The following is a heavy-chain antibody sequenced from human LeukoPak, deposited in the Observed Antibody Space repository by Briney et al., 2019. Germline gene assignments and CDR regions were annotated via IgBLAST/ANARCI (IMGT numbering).Heavy chain of an antibody. J-gene: IGHJ1*01. CDR3: ATYYYDSGGFHFHH. D-gene: IGHD3-22*01. V-gene: IGHV3-64*01. Sequence: GSLRLSFAGSGFTFRSYGMHWGRQAPGKGLEFGSAFSSNGGRTYYANSVKGRFTISRDNSRNTLYLQMGSLRAEDMAVYYCATYYYDSGGFHFHHWGQGTLVTVSS. CDR1: GFTFRSYG. CDR2: FSSNGGRT.